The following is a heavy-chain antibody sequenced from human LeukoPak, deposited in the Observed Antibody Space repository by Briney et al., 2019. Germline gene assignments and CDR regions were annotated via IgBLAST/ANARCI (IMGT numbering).Heavy chain of an antibody. CDR1: GGSISSSSYY. CDR2: IYYSGST. CDR3: ARHILSIAVAGTPRSGFDP. J-gene: IGHJ5*02. Sequence: SETLSLTCTVSGGSISSSSYYWGWIRQPPGKGLEWIGSIYYSGSTNYNPSLKSRVTISVDTSKNQFSLKLSSVTAADTAVYYCARHILSIAVAGTPRSGFDPWGQGTLVTVSS. V-gene: IGHV4-39*01. D-gene: IGHD6-19*01.